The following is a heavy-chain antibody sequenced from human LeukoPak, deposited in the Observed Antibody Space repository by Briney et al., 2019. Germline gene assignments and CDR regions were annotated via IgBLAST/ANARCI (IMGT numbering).Heavy chain of an antibody. Sequence: GGSLRLSCAASGFTFDDYAMHWVRQAPGKGLEWVSGISWNSGSIGYADSVKGRFTISRDNAKNSLYLQMNSLRAEDTALYYCAKDVGRSSGWYVPWFDPWGQGTLVTVSS. CDR2: ISWNSGSI. J-gene: IGHJ5*02. V-gene: IGHV3-9*01. D-gene: IGHD6-19*01. CDR3: AKDVGRSSGWYVPWFDP. CDR1: GFTFDDYA.